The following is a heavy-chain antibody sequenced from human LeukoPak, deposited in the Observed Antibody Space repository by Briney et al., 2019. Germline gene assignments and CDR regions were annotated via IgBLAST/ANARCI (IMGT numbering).Heavy chain of an antibody. D-gene: IGHD2-2*01. J-gene: IGHJ5*02. CDR3: GSGLGVPAQQWFDP. V-gene: IGHV1-24*01. Sequence: ASVKVSCKVSGYTLNELSMHWVRQSPGKGLEWMGCVGPEHGEIIYAQKFQGRVTMTEDTSTDTAYMELSSLRPEDTAVYYCGSGLGVPAQQWFDPWGQGTLVIVSS. CDR2: VGPEHGEI. CDR1: GYTLNELS.